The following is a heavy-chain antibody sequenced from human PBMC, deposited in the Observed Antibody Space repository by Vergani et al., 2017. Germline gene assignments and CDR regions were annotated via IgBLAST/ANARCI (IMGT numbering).Heavy chain of an antibody. D-gene: IGHD3-22*01. J-gene: IGHJ4*02. CDR3: ASGIVVEYFDY. V-gene: IGHV5-10-1*03. CDR2: IDPSDSYT. Sequence: EVQLVQSGAEVKKPGESLRISCKGSGYSFTSYWINWVRQMPGKGLEWMGNIDPSDSYTNYSPSFQGHVTISADKSVSTAYLQWSSLQASDTAMYYCASGIVVEYFDYWGQGTLVTVSS. CDR1: GYSFTSYW.